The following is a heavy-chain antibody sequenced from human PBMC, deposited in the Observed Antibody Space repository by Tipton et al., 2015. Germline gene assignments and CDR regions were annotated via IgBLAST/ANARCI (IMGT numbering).Heavy chain of an antibody. Sequence: TLSLTCSVSGASISSSPYYWGWIRQPPGKGLEWIASIYYSGRTHYNPSLKSRVAISVDTSKNQFSLKLRSVTTADTAVYYCAREDAAGMGGAFDIWGQGTMVTVSS. V-gene: IGHV4-39*07. CDR1: GASISSSPYY. CDR3: AREDAAGMGGAFDI. J-gene: IGHJ3*02. D-gene: IGHD6-13*01. CDR2: IYYSGRT.